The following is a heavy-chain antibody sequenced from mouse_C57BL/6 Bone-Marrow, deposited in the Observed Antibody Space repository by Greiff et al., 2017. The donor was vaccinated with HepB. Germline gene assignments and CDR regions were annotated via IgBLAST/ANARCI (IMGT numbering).Heavy chain of an antibody. CDR3: TRWLLDY. D-gene: IGHD2-3*01. V-gene: IGHV14-4*01. J-gene: IGHJ2*01. CDR2: IDPENGDT. CDR1: GFNIKDDY. Sequence: VQLQQSGAELVRPGASVKLSCTASGFNIKDDYMHWVKQRPEQGLEWIGWIDPENGDTEYASKFQGKATIPADTSSNTAYLQLSSLTSEDTAVYYCTRWLLDYWGQGTTLTVSS.